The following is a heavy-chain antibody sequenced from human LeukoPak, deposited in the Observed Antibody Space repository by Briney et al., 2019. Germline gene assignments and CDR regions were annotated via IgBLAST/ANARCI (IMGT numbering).Heavy chain of an antibody. CDR3: ARDRGGTTVEYYYYYGMDV. V-gene: IGHV1-69*13. CDR1: GGTLSSYA. Sequence: ASVKVSCKASGGTLSSYAISWVRQAPGQGLEWMGGIIPIFGTANYAQKFQGRVTITADESTSTAYMELSSLRSEDTAVYYCARDRGGTTVEYYYYYGMDVWGQGTTVTVSS. J-gene: IGHJ6*02. CDR2: IIPIFGTA. D-gene: IGHD4-23*01.